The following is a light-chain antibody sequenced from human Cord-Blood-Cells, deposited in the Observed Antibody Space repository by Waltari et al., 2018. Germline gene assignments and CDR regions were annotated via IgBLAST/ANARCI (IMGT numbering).Light chain of an antibody. CDR2: RTN. J-gene: IGLJ3*02. V-gene: IGLV8-61*01. CDR3: VLYMGSGIWV. CDR1: SGSVSTSYY. Sequence: QTVVTQEPSFSVSPGGTVTLTCGLSSGSVSTSYYPRWYQQTPGQAPRTLSYRTNTRSSWVPDRFSGSILGNKAALTITGAQADDESDYYCVLYMGSGIWVFGGGTKLTVL.